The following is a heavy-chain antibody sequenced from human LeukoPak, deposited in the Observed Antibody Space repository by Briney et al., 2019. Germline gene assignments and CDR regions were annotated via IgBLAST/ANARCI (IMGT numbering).Heavy chain of an antibody. Sequence: GGSLRLSCAGSGFTFSSYSMNWVRQAPGKGLEWVSYISYSSSTIYYADSVKGRFTISRDNAKNSLYLQMNSLRAEDTAVYYCATDGPHYYDSSGYPYWGQGTLVTVSS. CDR2: ISYSSSTI. CDR1: GFTFSSYS. CDR3: ATDGPHYYDSSGYPY. V-gene: IGHV3-48*01. D-gene: IGHD3-22*01. J-gene: IGHJ4*02.